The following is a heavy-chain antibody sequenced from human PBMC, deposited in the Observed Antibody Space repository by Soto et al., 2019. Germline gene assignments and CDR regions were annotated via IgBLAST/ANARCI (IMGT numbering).Heavy chain of an antibody. CDR2: INPSGGST. V-gene: IGHV1-46*01. Sequence: ASVKVSCKASGYTFTSSYMHWVRQAPGQGLEWMGIINPSGGSTSYAQKFQGRVTMTRDTSTSTVYMELSSLRSEDTAVYYCARPSRLGSGYEESPQDYYYYYYGMDVWGQGTTVTVSS. J-gene: IGHJ6*02. D-gene: IGHD5-12*01. CDR1: GYTFTSSY. CDR3: ARPSRLGSGYEESPQDYYYYYYGMDV.